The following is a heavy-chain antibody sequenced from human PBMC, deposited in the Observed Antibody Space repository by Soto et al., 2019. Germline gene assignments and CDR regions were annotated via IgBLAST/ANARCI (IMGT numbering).Heavy chain of an antibody. V-gene: IGHV3-30-3*01. CDR3: ARDHLYCTYVNCLRGYYGMDV. CDR1: GFTFETYA. D-gene: IGHD1-26*01. Sequence: QVKLVESGGGVVQPGKSLRLSCEASGFTFETYAMHWVRQAPGKGLEWVAVISFDGTNTYYADSVKGRFTYSRDNSKNTLNLQLNSLRPEDTAVYYCARDHLYCTYVNCLRGYYGMDVWGQGTTVTVSS. J-gene: IGHJ6*02. CDR2: ISFDGTNT.